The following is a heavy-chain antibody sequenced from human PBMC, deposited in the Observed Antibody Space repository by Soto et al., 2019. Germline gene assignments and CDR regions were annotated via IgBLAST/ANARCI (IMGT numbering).Heavy chain of an antibody. CDR3: ARERPDGARLDP. CDR1: GGSISSGDYS. Sequence: QVQLQESGPGLVKPSQTLSLTCTVSGGSISSGDYSWSWIRQHPGKGLEWIGYIYHSGSTYYNPSLNSLVTITVDTTKNQFSLKLSSVTAADTAVYYWARERPDGARLDPWGQGTLVTVSS. CDR2: IYHSGST. D-gene: IGHD5-12*01. V-gene: IGHV4-30-4*01. J-gene: IGHJ5*02.